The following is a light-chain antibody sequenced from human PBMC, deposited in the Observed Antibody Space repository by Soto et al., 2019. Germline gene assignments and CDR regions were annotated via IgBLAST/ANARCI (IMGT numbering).Light chain of an antibody. CDR2: DVS. Sequence: QSVLTQPASVSGSPGQSITISCTGTSSDIGDSNYVSWYQQHPGKAPKPVIYDVSNRPSGVSNRFSGSKSANTASLTISGLQAEDEADYYCSSFRSSSTSYVFGTGTKVTV. CDR1: SSDIGDSNY. CDR3: SSFRSSSTSYV. J-gene: IGLJ1*01. V-gene: IGLV2-14*03.